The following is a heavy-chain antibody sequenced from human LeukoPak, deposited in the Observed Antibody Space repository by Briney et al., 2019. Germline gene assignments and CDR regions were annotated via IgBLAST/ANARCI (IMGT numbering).Heavy chain of an antibody. Sequence: SETLSLTCTVSGGSISSSSYYWGWIRQPPGKGLEWIGGIYYSGSTYYNPSLKSRVTISVDTSKNQFSLKLSSVTAADTAVYYCASLTTVTTSDLDEMGGDSSGVFDYRGQGTLVTVSS. D-gene: IGHD4-17*01. CDR2: IYYSGST. CDR3: ASLTTVTTSDLDEMGGDSSGVFDY. CDR1: GGSISSSSYY. J-gene: IGHJ4*02. V-gene: IGHV4-39*01.